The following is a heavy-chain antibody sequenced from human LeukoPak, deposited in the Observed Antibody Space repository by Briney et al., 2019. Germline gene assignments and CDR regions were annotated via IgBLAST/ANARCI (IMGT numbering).Heavy chain of an antibody. CDR2: INHSGST. Sequence: SETLSLTCAVYGGSFSGYYWSWIRQPPGKGLEWIGEINHSGSTNYNPSLKSRVTISVDTPKNQFSLKLSSVTAADTAVYYCARGDSGYAIDYWGQGTLVTVSS. J-gene: IGHJ4*02. V-gene: IGHV4-34*01. D-gene: IGHD5-12*01. CDR3: ARGDSGYAIDY. CDR1: GGSFSGYY.